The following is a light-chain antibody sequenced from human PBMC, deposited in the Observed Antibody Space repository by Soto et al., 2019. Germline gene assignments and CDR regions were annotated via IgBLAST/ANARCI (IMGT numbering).Light chain of an antibody. Sequence: DIQMTQSPCTLSASVGDRVMITCRASQSISTSLAWYQQKPGKAPELLMYDASSLQSGVPSRFSGSGSGTEFSLTISSLQPEDFAPYYCQQYSSYSPSFGQGTKLEIK. J-gene: IGKJ2*01. CDR3: QQYSSYSPS. V-gene: IGKV1-5*01. CDR1: QSISTS. CDR2: DAS.